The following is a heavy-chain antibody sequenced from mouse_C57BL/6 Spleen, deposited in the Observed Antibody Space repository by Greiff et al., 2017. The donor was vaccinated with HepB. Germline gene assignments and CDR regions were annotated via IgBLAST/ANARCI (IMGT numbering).Heavy chain of an antibody. CDR2: IYPGDGDT. CDR3: AKVPLYYYGSSPLDY. Sequence: QVQLKESGPELVKPGASVKISCKASGYAFSSSWMNWVKQRPGKGLEWIGRIYPGDGDTNYNGKFKGKATLTAEKSSSTAYMQLSSLTSADTAVYYVAKVPLYYYGSSPLDYWGQGTTLTVSS. J-gene: IGHJ2*01. CDR1: GYAFSSSW. D-gene: IGHD1-1*01. V-gene: IGHV1-82*01.